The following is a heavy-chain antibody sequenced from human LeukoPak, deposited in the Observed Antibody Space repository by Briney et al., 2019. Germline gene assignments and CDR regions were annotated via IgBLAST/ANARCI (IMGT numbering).Heavy chain of an antibody. V-gene: IGHV3-11*01. D-gene: IGHD5-18*01. CDR2: ISSSGSTI. Sequence: GGSLRLSCAASGFTFSDHYMSWIRQAPGKGLEWVSYISSSGSTIYYADSVKGRFTISRDNAKNSLYLQMNSLRAEDTAVYYCARITWIQKRYYFDYWGQGTLVTVSS. CDR1: GFTFSDHY. CDR3: ARITWIQKRYYFDY. J-gene: IGHJ4*02.